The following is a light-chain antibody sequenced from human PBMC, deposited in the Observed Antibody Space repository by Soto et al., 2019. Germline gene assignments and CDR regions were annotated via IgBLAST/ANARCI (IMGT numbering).Light chain of an antibody. CDR1: QSISSW. J-gene: IGKJ2*01. CDR2: DAS. V-gene: IGKV1-5*01. Sequence: DIQMTQSPSTLSASVGDRVTITCRASQSISSWLAWYQQKPGKAPKLLIYDASSLESGVPSRFSGSGSGTEFTLTISSLKPDDFATYYCQQYNSYSLTFGQGTKLEIK. CDR3: QQYNSYSLT.